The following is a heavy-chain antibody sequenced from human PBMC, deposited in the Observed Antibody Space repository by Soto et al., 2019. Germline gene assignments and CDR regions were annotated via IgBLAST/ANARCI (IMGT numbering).Heavy chain of an antibody. Sequence: GGSLRLSCAASGFTFSSYSMSWVRQAPGQGLEWMGWISAYNGNTNYAQKLQGRVTMTTDTSTSTAYMELRSLRSDDTAVYYCARVRFSGSYSDYWGQGTLVTVSS. CDR1: GFTFSSYS. CDR3: ARVRFSGSYSDY. V-gene: IGHV1-18*01. D-gene: IGHD1-26*01. CDR2: ISAYNGNT. J-gene: IGHJ4*02.